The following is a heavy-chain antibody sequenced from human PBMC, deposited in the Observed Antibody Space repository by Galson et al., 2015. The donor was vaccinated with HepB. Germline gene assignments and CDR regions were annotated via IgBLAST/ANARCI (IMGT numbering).Heavy chain of an antibody. J-gene: IGHJ4*02. CDR1: GLTFSDYY. D-gene: IGHD2-2*03. Sequence: SLRLSCAASGLTFSDYYVSWFRQAPGKGLEWVGVSRNKAYGGIPEYAASVRGRFIISRDDSKSTAYLQMDRLETEDTAVYYCSRGWIKQDTHYFDYWGQGALVIVSS. CDR3: SRGWIKQDTHYFDY. CDR2: SRNKAYGGIP. V-gene: IGHV3-49*03.